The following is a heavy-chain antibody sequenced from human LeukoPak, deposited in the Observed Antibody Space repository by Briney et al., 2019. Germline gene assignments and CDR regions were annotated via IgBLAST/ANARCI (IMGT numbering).Heavy chain of an antibody. D-gene: IGHD5-24*01. Sequence: PSETLSLTCTVSGGSISSYYWSWIRQPPGRGLEWIGYIYYSGSTNYNPSLKSRITISVDTSKNQFSLKLSSVTAADTAVYYCARHGHRDGYDSLDFDYWGQGTLVTVSS. CDR2: IYYSGST. CDR3: ARHGHRDGYDSLDFDY. CDR1: GGSISSYY. V-gene: IGHV4-59*01. J-gene: IGHJ4*02.